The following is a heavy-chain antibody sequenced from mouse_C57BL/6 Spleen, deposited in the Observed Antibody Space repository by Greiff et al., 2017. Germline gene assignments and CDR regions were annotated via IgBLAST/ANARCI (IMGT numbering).Heavy chain of an antibody. Sequence: QVQLQQPGAELVKPGASVKLSCKASGYTFTSYWMHWVKQRPGQGLEWIGMIHPNSGSTNYNEKFKSKATLTVDKSSSTAYMQLSSLTSEDSAGYYCARSPTRAMDYWGQGTSVTVSS. CDR3: ARSPTRAMDY. D-gene: IGHD1-1*01. CDR1: GYTFTSYW. V-gene: IGHV1-64*01. CDR2: IHPNSGST. J-gene: IGHJ4*01.